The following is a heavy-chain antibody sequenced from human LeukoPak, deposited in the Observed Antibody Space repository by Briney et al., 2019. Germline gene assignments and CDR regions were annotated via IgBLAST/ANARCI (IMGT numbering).Heavy chain of an antibody. D-gene: IGHD1-26*01. Sequence: GGSLRLSCAASGFTFSDYYMSWIRQAPGKGLEWVSYISSSGSTIYYADSVKGRFTISRDNAKNSLYLQMNSLRAEDTAVYYCARDPSLVGATQYYFDYWGQGTLDTVSS. V-gene: IGHV3-11*01. CDR1: GFTFSDYY. J-gene: IGHJ4*02. CDR2: ISSSGSTI. CDR3: ARDPSLVGATQYYFDY.